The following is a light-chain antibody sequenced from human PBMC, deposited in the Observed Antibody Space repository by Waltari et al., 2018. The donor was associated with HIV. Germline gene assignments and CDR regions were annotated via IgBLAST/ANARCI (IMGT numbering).Light chain of an antibody. CDR3: QQYGSSSLT. Sequence: DIVLTQSPGTLSLSTGERATLSCRASQSVSSSYLAWYQQKPGQAPRLLIYGASSRATGIPDRFSGSGSGTDFTLTISRLEPEDFAVYYCQQYGSSSLTFGGGTKVEIK. V-gene: IGKV3-20*01. J-gene: IGKJ4*01. CDR2: GAS. CDR1: QSVSSSY.